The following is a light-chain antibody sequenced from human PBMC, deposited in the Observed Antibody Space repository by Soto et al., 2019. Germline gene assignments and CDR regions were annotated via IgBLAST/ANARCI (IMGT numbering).Light chain of an antibody. Sequence: QSALTQPPSASGSPGQSVTISCTGTSSDVGAYDYVSWYQQHPGKAPKLMIYEINKRPSGVPDRFSGSKSGNTSSLTVSGLQAEDEGDYYCSSFAGSNNFPYVFGTGTKVTVL. CDR1: SSDVGAYDY. J-gene: IGLJ1*01. CDR2: EIN. CDR3: SSFAGSNNFPYV. V-gene: IGLV2-8*01.